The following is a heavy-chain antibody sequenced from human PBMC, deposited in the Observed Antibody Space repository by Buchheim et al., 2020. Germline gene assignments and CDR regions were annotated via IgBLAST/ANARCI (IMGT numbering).Heavy chain of an antibody. V-gene: IGHV3-23*01. CDR2: ISGSGGST. D-gene: IGHD3-10*01. CDR3: AKDRRSGSYYNWFDP. Sequence: EVQLLESGGGLVQPGGSLRLSCAASGFTFSSYAMSWVRQAPGKGLEWVPAISGSGGSTYYADSVKGRFPLSRDNSKNTPYSQMNSLRAEDTAVYYCAKDRRSGSYYNWFDPWGQGTL. J-gene: IGHJ5*02. CDR1: GFTFSSYA.